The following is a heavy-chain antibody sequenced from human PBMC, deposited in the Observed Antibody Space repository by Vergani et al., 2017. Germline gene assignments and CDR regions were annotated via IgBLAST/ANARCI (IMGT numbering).Heavy chain of an antibody. J-gene: IGHJ5*02. CDR1: GGSFSGYY. V-gene: IGHV4-34*01. D-gene: IGHD3-10*01. CDR3: ATGGGLLQRSAFDP. Sequence: QVQLQQWGAGLLKPSETLSLTCAVYGGSFSGYYWSWIRQPPGKGLEWIGEINHSGSTNYNPSLKSRVTISVDTSKNQFSLKLSSVTAADTAVYYCATGGGLLQRSAFDPWGQGTLVTVSS. CDR2: INHSGST.